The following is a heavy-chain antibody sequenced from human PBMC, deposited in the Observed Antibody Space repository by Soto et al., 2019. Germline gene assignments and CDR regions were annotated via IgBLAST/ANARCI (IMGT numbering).Heavy chain of an antibody. CDR1: CGSISSGGYY. CDR2: IYYSGST. J-gene: IGHJ6*03. Sequence: QVQLQESGPGLVKPSQTLSLTCTVSCGSISSGGYYWSWIRQHPGKGLEWIGYIYYSGSTYYNPSLKSRFTISVDPSKNQFSLKLSYVTASDTAVYYCARASYYYYMYVWGKGTTVTVSS. CDR3: ARASYYYYMYV. V-gene: IGHV4-31*03.